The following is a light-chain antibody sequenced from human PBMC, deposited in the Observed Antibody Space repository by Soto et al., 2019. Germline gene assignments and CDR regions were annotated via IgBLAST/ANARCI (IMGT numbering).Light chain of an antibody. CDR2: GAS. CDR3: QQYGGVPYT. CDR1: QSISRDY. J-gene: IGKJ2*01. Sequence: EIVLTQSPGTLSFSPVQRTALSCRASQSISRDYLAWYQQRLGQAPRLLIYGASSGATGIPDRFSGSGSGTDFTLTISRLEPEDFAIYYCQQYGGVPYTFGQGTKVDIK. V-gene: IGKV3-20*01.